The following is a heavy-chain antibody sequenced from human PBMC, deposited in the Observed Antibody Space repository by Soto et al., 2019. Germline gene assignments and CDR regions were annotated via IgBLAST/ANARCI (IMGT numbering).Heavy chain of an antibody. CDR3: SRGGWFDP. V-gene: IGHV4-59*01. CDR1: GGSISSYY. J-gene: IGHJ5*02. D-gene: IGHD1-26*01. Sequence: QVQLQESGPGLVKPSETLSLTCTVPGGSISSYYWSWIRQPPGTGLEWIGYIYYSGSTNYNPSLKSRVHLSVHTSKNQFSLKLTSVTGADTAVYYCSRGGWFDPWGQGTLVTVSS. CDR2: IYYSGST.